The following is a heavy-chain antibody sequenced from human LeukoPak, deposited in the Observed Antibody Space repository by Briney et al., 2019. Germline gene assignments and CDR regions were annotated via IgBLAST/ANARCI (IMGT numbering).Heavy chain of an antibody. J-gene: IGHJ4*02. D-gene: IGHD2-8*01. V-gene: IGHV4-34*01. CDR1: GGSFSGYY. Sequence: PSETLSLTCAVYGGSFSGYYWSWIRQPPGKGLEWIGEINHSGSTNYNPSLKSRVTISVDTSKNQFSLKLSPVTAADTAVYYCARAGKENIVLMVYARRTFDYWGQGTLVTVSS. CDR2: INHSGST. CDR3: ARAGKENIVLMVYARRTFDY.